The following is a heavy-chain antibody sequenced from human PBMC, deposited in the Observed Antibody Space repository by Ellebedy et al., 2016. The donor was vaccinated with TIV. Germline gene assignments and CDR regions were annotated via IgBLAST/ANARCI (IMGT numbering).Heavy chain of an antibody. V-gene: IGHV4-59*08. CDR3: TRRSAVAGQGNWFDP. D-gene: IGHD6-19*01. CDR1: GGSISSYY. CDR2: ISYSGNT. J-gene: IGHJ5*02. Sequence: MPSETLSLTCTVSGGSISSYYWNWIRQPPGKGLEWIGYISYSGNTKYNPSLKSRVAISIDTSNKQFSLKVSSVTAADTAVYYCTRRSAVAGQGNWFDPWGQGTLVTVSS.